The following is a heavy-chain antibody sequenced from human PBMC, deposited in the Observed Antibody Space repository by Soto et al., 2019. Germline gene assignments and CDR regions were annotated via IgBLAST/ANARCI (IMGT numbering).Heavy chain of an antibody. Sequence: SETLSLTCAVSGGSISSGGYSWSWIRQPPGKGLEWIGYIYYSGSTNYNPSLKSRVTISVDTSKDQFSLKLSSVTAADTAVYYCARDSVTIFPQQRKYYYYYYGMDVWGQGTTVTVSS. D-gene: IGHD3-9*01. CDR3: ARDSVTIFPQQRKYYYYYYGMDV. J-gene: IGHJ6*02. CDR1: GGSISSGGYS. V-gene: IGHV4-61*08. CDR2: IYYSGST.